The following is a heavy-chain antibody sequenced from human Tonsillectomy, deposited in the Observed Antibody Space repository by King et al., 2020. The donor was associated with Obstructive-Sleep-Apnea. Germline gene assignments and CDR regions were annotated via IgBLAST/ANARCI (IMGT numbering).Heavy chain of an antibody. Sequence: QLVQSGAEVKKPGSSVKVSCKASGGTFSSYSINWVRQAPGQGFEWMGGIIPVVGIINYAQKFQVRVTITAEISTSTAYMELSSLRSDDTALYYCAREALPYYYGSGSFSHYFDYWGQGTLVTVSS. CDR1: GGTFSSYS. J-gene: IGHJ4*02. CDR3: AREALPYYYGSGSFSHYFDY. CDR2: IIPVVGII. D-gene: IGHD3-10*01. V-gene: IGHV1-69*17.